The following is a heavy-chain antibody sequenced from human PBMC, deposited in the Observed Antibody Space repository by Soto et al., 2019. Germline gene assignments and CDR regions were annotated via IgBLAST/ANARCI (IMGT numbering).Heavy chain of an antibody. D-gene: IGHD2-15*01. CDR3: ARDSRERTYGGNSLDY. CDR2: IWYDGSNK. CDR1: GFTFSSYG. J-gene: IGHJ4*02. V-gene: IGHV3-33*01. Sequence: QVQLEESGGGVVQPGRSLRLSCAASGFTFSSYGMHWVRQAPGKGLEWVAVIWYDGSNKYYADSVKGRFTISRDNSKNTLYLQMNSLRAEDTAVYYCARDSRERTYGGNSLDYWGQGTLVTVSS.